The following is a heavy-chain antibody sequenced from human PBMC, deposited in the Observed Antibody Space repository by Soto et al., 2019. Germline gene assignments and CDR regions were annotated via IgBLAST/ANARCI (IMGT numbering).Heavy chain of an antibody. J-gene: IGHJ3*02. CDR1: GFTFSSYG. D-gene: IGHD3-3*01. V-gene: IGHV3-30*18. CDR3: AKDLDTIVAFDI. CDR2: ISYDGSNK. Sequence: QVQLVESGGGVVQPGRSLRLSCAASGFTFSSYGMHWVRQAPGKGLEWVAVISYDGSNKYYADSVKGRFTISRDNSKNTLYLQMNSLRAQDTAVYYCAKDLDTIVAFDIWGQGTMVTVSS.